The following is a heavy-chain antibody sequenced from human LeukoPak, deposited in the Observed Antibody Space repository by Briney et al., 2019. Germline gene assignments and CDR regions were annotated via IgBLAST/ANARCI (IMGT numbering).Heavy chain of an antibody. V-gene: IGHV1-24*01. Sequence: ASVKVSCKVSGYTLTELSMHWVRQAPGKGLEWMGGFDPEDGETSYAQKFQGRVTMTRDTSTSTVYMELSSLRSEDTAVYYCAREGSPPPSSDYYGMDVWGQGTTVTVSS. CDR3: AREGSPPPSSDYYGMDV. CDR1: GYTLTELS. J-gene: IGHJ6*02. CDR2: FDPEDGET. D-gene: IGHD3-10*01.